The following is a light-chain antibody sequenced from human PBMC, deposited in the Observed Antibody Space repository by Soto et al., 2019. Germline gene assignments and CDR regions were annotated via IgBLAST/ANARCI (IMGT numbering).Light chain of an antibody. CDR3: QQYYNWHRT. Sequence: IVMTQSPGTLSLSPGDTATLSCRASQSLGSDLAWYQQKAGQAPRLLIFGASARPTGIPARISGSGSGTEFTLTISSLRSEDFAVYFCQQYYNWHRTFGQGTQLDIK. V-gene: IGKV3-15*01. J-gene: IGKJ1*01. CDR1: QSLGSD. CDR2: GAS.